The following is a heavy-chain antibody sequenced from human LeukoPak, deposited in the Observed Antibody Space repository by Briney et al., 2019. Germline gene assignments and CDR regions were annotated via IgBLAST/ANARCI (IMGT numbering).Heavy chain of an antibody. CDR3: AAQRWLQSNFDY. D-gene: IGHD5-24*01. Sequence: ASVKVSCKASGYTFTGYYMHWVRQAPGQGLEWMGWINPNSGGTNYAQKFQGRVTMTRDTSISTAYMELSRLRSDDTAVYYCAAQRWLQSNFDYWGQGTLVTVSS. J-gene: IGHJ4*02. CDR1: GYTFTGYY. CDR2: INPNSGGT. V-gene: IGHV1-2*02.